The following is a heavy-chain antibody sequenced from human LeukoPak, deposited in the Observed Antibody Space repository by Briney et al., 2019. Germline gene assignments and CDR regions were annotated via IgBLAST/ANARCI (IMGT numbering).Heavy chain of an antibody. CDR1: GFTFSSYA. V-gene: IGHV3-23*01. CDR2: ISGSGGST. D-gene: IGHD3-3*01. Sequence: GGSLRLSCEASGFTFSSYAMSWARKAQGKGLEWVSAISGSGGSTYYADSVKGRFTISRDNTKNTLYLQMNSLRAEDTAVYYCAKDPLGVVTPAEYWGQGTLVTVSS. J-gene: IGHJ4*02. CDR3: AKDPLGVVTPAEY.